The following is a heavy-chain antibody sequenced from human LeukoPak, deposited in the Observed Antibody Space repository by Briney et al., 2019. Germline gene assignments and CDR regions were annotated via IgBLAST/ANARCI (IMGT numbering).Heavy chain of an antibody. V-gene: IGHV3-23*01. D-gene: IGHD4-17*01. CDR3: AREWPSYGDNPSGDWFDP. Sequence: GGSLRLSCAASGFTFSSYAMSWVRQAPGKGLEWVSAISGSGGSTYYADSVKGRFTISRDNAKNSLYLQMNSLRDEDTAVYYCAREWPSYGDNPSGDWFDPWGQGTLVTVSS. CDR1: GFTFSSYA. J-gene: IGHJ5*02. CDR2: ISGSGGST.